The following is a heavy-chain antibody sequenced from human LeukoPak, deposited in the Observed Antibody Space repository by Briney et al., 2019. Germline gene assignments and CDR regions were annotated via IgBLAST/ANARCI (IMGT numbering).Heavy chain of an antibody. CDR3: ARGGVYYDSSGYSYFDY. V-gene: IGHV4-34*01. Sequence: SETLSLTCAVYGGSFSGYYWSWIRQPPGKGLEWIGEINHSGSTNYNPSLKSRVTISVDTSKNQFSLKLSSVTAADTAVYYCARGGVYYDSSGYSYFDYWGQGTLVTVSS. CDR2: INHSGST. CDR1: GGSFSGYY. J-gene: IGHJ4*02. D-gene: IGHD3-22*01.